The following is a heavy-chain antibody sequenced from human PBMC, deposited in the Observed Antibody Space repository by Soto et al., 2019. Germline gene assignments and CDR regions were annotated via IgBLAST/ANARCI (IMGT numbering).Heavy chain of an antibody. CDR2: IYATGTT. J-gene: IGHJ5*02. CDR3: VRDGTKTLRDWFDP. CDR1: GASISGYY. Sequence: ETLSLTCTVSGASISGYYWSWIRKSAGKGLEWIGRIYATGTTDYNPSLKSRVMMSVDTSKKQFSLKLRSVTAADTAVYYCVRDGTKTLRDWFDPWGQGISVTVSS. D-gene: IGHD1-1*01. V-gene: IGHV4-4*07.